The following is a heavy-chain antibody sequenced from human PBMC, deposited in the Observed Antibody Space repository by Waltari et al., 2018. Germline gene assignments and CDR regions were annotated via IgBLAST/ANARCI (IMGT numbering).Heavy chain of an antibody. V-gene: IGHV1-69*05. D-gene: IGHD2-15*01. J-gene: IGHJ6*02. CDR2: IILIFGTS. CDR1: GGTFSSYA. Sequence: QVQLVQSGAEVKKPGSSVKVSCKASGGTFSSYAISWVRQAPGQGLGWMGGIILIFGTSNDAPKFQGIGTITTDESTSTAYMELSSLRSEDTAVYYCASHCSGGSCLSYYYYYGMDVWGQGTTVTVSS. CDR3: ASHCSGGSCLSYYYYYGMDV.